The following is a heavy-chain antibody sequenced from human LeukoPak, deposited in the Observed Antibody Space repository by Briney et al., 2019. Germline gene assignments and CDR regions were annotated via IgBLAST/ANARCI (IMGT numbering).Heavy chain of an antibody. Sequence: GXXLKISCKGSGYRFTTYWIAWVRQMPGKGLEWMGIIYPRDSDTRYSPSFQGQVTISADKSISTAYLQWSSLKASDTAMYYCARPAYSGSYHDAFDIWGQGTMVTVSS. CDR3: ARPAYSGSYHDAFDI. J-gene: IGHJ3*02. D-gene: IGHD1-26*01. V-gene: IGHV5-51*01. CDR1: GYRFTTYW. CDR2: IYPRDSDT.